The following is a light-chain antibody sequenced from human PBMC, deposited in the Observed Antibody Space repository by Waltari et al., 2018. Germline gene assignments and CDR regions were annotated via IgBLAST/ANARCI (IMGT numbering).Light chain of an antibody. Sequence: DIVMTQSPATLSVSPGERATLSCRASQSVNSNLAWYQQKHGQAPRLLIYCASTSATGIPARLSGSWAGTEFTLTISSLQSEDFAVDYCQQYNNWPPLTFGGGTKVEIK. CDR3: QQYNNWPPLT. V-gene: IGKV3-15*01. CDR1: QSVNSN. J-gene: IGKJ4*01. CDR2: CAS.